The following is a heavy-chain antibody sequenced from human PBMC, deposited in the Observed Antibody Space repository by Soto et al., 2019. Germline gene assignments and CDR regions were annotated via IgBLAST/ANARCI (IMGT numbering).Heavy chain of an antibody. J-gene: IGHJ3*02. Sequence: QITLKESGPTLVKPTQTLTLTCTFSGFSLSTSGVGVGWIRQPPGKALEWLALIYWDDDKRYSPSLKSRLTITKDTSKNQVVLTMTILDPVDTRSYFCAHTFIIVLPSVMRDVFDIWGQWTMVTVSS. D-gene: IGHD2-2*01. V-gene: IGHV2-5*02. CDR2: IYWDDDK. CDR3: AHTFIIVLPSVMRDVFDI. CDR1: GFSLSTSGVG.